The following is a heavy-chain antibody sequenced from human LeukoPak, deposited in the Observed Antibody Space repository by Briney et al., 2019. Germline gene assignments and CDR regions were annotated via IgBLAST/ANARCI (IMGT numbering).Heavy chain of an antibody. CDR3: ARLIVGATDFDY. Sequence: SGTLSLTCAVYGGSFSGYYWSWIRQPPGKGLEWIGEINHSGSTSYNPSLKSRVTISVDTSKNQFSLKLSSVTAADTAVYYCARLIVGATDFDYWGQGTLVTVSS. CDR2: INHSGST. J-gene: IGHJ4*02. D-gene: IGHD1-26*01. V-gene: IGHV4-34*01. CDR1: GGSFSGYY.